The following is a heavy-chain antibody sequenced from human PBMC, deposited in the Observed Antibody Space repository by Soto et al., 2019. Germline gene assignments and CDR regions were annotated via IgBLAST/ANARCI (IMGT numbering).Heavy chain of an antibody. J-gene: IGHJ6*02. D-gene: IGHD1-7*01. CDR2: ISYDGSNT. CDR3: AKDRLELLYYYYGMDV. CDR1: GFTFRSYG. V-gene: IGHV3-30*18. Sequence: GGSLRLSCAASGFTFRSYGMHWVRQAPGKGLELLALISYDGSNTYYADSVKGRFTVSRDNSKNTLYLQINSLRAEDAAVYYCAKDRLELLYYYYGMDVLGQGTTVTVSS.